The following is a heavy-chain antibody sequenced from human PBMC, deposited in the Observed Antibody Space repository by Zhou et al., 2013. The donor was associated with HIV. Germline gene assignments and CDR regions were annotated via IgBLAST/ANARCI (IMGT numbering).Heavy chain of an antibody. D-gene: IGHD2-21*02. CDR2: MNPNSGNT. J-gene: IGHJ6*02. Sequence: QVQLVQSGAEMKKPGASVNISCKASGYTFTANYIHWVRQAPGQGLEWMGWMNPNSGNTGYAQKFHGRVTMTRNTSISTAYMELSSLRSDDTAVYYCARWAVAVTAHNYGMDVWGQGTTVTVSS. V-gene: IGHV1-8*02. CDR3: ARWAVAVTAHNYGMDV. CDR1: GYTFTANY.